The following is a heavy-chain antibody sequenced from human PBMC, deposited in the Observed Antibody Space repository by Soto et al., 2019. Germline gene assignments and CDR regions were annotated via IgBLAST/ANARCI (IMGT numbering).Heavy chain of an antibody. D-gene: IGHD3-10*01. CDR2: IYHSGST. CDR3: ARDKGEGSGSYYMGYYYYYGMDV. Sequence: QVQLQESGPGLVKPSGTLSLTCAVSGGSISSSNWWSWVRQPPGKGLEWIGEIYHSGSTNYNPSPKSRVTISVDKSKNQFSLKLSSVTAADTAVYYCARDKGEGSGSYYMGYYYYYGMDVWGQGTTVTVSS. J-gene: IGHJ6*02. V-gene: IGHV4-4*02. CDR1: GGSISSSNW.